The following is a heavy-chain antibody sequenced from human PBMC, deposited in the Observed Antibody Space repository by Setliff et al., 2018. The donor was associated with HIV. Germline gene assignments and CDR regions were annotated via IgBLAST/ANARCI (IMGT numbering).Heavy chain of an antibody. Sequence: ASVKVSCKASGYTFTIYSINWVRQAPGQGLEWMGSISGYNGNTNYAQKFQGRVTMTTDTSTSTAYMELRSLRSDDTAVYFCARDTSSSYWGQGTPVTVSS. V-gene: IGHV1-18*01. D-gene: IGHD2-2*01. J-gene: IGHJ4*02. CDR1: GYTFTIYS. CDR3: ARDTSSSY. CDR2: ISGYNGNT.